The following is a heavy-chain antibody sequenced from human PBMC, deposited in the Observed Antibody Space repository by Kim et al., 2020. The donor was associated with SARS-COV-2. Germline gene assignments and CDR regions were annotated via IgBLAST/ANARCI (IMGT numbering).Heavy chain of an antibody. CDR2: ITTDGSTT. D-gene: IGHD1-26*01. CDR1: GFTFSSYW. CDR3: ARGYIGHYRIDY. V-gene: IGHV3-74*01. Sequence: GGSLRLSCAASGFTFSSYWMHWVRQAPGKGLVWVSRITTDGSTTSYADSVKGRFTISRDNAKNTLYLQMNSLRVEDTAVYYCARGYIGHYRIDYWVKGT. J-gene: IGHJ4*02.